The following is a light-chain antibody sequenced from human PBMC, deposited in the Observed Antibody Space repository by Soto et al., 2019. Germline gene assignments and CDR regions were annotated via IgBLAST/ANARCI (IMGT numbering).Light chain of an antibody. V-gene: IGLV2-14*03. CDR1: SSDVGGYDY. CDR2: DVS. Sequence: QSVLTQPASVSGSPGQSITISCTGSSSDVGGYDYVSWYQHHPGKAPKLMIHDVSNRPSGVSNRFSGSKSGNTASLTISGLQAEDEADYYCSSYTSSSTPYV. CDR3: SSYTSSSTPYV. J-gene: IGLJ1*01.